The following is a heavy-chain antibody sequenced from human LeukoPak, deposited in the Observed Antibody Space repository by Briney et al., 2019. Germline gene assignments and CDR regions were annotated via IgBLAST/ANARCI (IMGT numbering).Heavy chain of an antibody. Sequence: SEPLSLTCSVSGGSISCYYWSWLRQPPEKGLEWIGYIYYSGSTNYHPSLKSRVTISVDTSKNQFSLKLSSVTAADTAVYYCARHGRGYSYGYLFDYWGQGTLVTVSS. CDR2: IYYSGST. CDR3: ARHGRGYSYGYLFDY. D-gene: IGHD5-18*01. V-gene: IGHV4-59*08. CDR1: GGSISCYY. J-gene: IGHJ4*02.